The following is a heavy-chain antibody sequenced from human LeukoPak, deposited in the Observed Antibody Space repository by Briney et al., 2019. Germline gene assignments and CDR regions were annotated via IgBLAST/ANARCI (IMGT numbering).Heavy chain of an antibody. D-gene: IGHD5-24*01. CDR1: GGSISSYY. CDR3: ARLVEMATIADAFDI. J-gene: IGHJ3*02. CDR2: IYHSGST. Sequence: SETLSLTCTVSGGSISSYYWSWIRQPPGKGLEWIGYIYHSGSTYYNPSLKSRVTISVDRSKNQFSLKLSSVTAADTPVYYCARLVEMATIADAFDIWGQGTMVTVSS. V-gene: IGHV4-4*09.